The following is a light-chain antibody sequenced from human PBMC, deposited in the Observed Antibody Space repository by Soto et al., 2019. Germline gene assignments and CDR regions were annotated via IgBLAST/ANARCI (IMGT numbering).Light chain of an antibody. CDR3: QQYYSNAYT. J-gene: IGKJ2*01. Sequence: DIAMTQSPDSLAVTLGERATINCKSSQIVLYSSNNKNYRARYQQKPGQPPKLLIYWASTRESGVPDRFSGSGSGTDLTLTISSLRAEDVAVYYCQQYYSNAYTCGQGTKLEIK. V-gene: IGKV4-1*01. CDR1: QIVLYSSNNKNY. CDR2: WAS.